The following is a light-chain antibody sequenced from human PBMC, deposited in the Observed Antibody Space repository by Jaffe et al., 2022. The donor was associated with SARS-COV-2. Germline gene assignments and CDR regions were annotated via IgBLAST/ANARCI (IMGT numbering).Light chain of an antibody. CDR1: HNLVFSDGNIY. J-gene: IGKJ1*01. CDR2: KVS. V-gene: IGKV2-30*01. Sequence: VVLTQSPLSLPVTLGQPASISCKSSHNLVFSDGNIYLSWFHQRPGQSPRRLIYKVSYRDSGVPDRFSGSGSGTDFTLKISRVEAEDVGMYYCMQGSHWPPWTFGQGTKVEIK. CDR3: MQGSHWPPWT.